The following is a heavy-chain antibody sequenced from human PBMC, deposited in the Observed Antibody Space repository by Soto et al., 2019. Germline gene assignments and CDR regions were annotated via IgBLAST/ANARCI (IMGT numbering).Heavy chain of an antibody. D-gene: IGHD5-12*01. CDR1: GYTFTSYY. CDR3: ARDDDMVATINMGFDY. Sequence: QVQLVQSGAEVKKPGASVKVSCKASGYTFTSYYMHWVRQAPGQGLEWMGIINPSGGSTSYAQKFHDRVTMTRDTSTSTVYMELSSLRSEDTAVYYCARDDDMVATINMGFDYWGQGTLVTVSS. V-gene: IGHV1-46*01. CDR2: INPSGGST. J-gene: IGHJ4*02.